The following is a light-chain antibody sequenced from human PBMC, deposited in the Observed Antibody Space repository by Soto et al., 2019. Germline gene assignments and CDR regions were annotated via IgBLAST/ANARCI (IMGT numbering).Light chain of an antibody. Sequence: EILLTQSPGTLSLSPGERATLSCRAGQSVSSSSLAWYQQKPGQAPRLLIYGASIRATGIPDRFSGSGSGTDFTLTISRLEPEDFAVYYCQQYGSSPLWTFGQGTKVAIK. CDR3: QQYGSSPLWT. CDR2: GAS. CDR1: QSVSSSS. V-gene: IGKV3-20*01. J-gene: IGKJ1*01.